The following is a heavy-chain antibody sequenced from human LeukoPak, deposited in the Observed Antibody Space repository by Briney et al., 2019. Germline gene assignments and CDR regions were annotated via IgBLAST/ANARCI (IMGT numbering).Heavy chain of an antibody. CDR2: IKPNSGDT. J-gene: IGHJ3*02. V-gene: IGHV1-2*02. CDR1: GYTFTDYF. Sequence: ASVEVSCKASGYTFTDYFIHWVRQAPGQGLEWMGLIKPNSGDTKYAEKFQGRVTMTRDTSISTAYIELSRLISDDTALYYCTRDWGPSSGNFHYDGFDIWGQGTMVTVSS. D-gene: IGHD1-26*01. CDR3: TRDWGPSSGNFHYDGFDI.